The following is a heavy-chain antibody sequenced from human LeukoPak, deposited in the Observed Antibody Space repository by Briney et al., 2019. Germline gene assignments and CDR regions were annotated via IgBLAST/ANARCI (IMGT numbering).Heavy chain of an antibody. CDR1: GGTFSSYA. CDR2: IIPIFGTA. CDR3: ARRESYTLFLQH. Sequence: SVKVSCKASGGTFSSYAISWVRQAPGQGLEWMGGIIPIFGTANYAQKFQGRVTITRNTSISTAYMELSSLRSEDTAVYYCARRESYTLFLQHWGQGTLVTVSS. V-gene: IGHV1-69*05. D-gene: IGHD1-26*01. J-gene: IGHJ1*01.